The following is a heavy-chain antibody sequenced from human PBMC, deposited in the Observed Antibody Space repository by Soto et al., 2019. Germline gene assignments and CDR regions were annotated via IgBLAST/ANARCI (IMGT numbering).Heavy chain of an antibody. CDR1: GVSIGSFY. V-gene: IGHV4-59*01. Sequence: SETLSLTSTVSGVSIGSFYWSWIRQPPGKGLEWIGYIYYSGSTNYNPSLKSRVTISVDTSKNQFSLKLSSVTAADTAVYYCARVGGTLNYYYYYGMDVWGQGTKVTAP. CDR3: ARVGGTLNYYYYYGMDV. CDR2: IYYSGST. J-gene: IGHJ6*02. D-gene: IGHD1-7*01.